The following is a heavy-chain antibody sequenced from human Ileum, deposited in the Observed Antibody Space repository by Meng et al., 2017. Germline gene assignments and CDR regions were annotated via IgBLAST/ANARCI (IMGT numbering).Heavy chain of an antibody. CDR3: ARDSGWFDR. J-gene: IGHJ5*02. CDR1: GGSVSSGLYY. CDR2: IYYSGSI. V-gene: IGHV4-61*01. Sequence: QGQVQGSRSGLVRPSETLSLTFTVSGGSVSSGLYYWSWMRQPPGKGLEWIGYIYYSGSINYNPSLKSRVTISVDTSKIQFSLILSSVTAADTAVYYCARDSGWFDRWGQGTLVTVSS.